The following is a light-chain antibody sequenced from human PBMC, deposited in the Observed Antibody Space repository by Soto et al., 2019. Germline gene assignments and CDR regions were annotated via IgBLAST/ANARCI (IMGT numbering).Light chain of an antibody. CDR1: QSVSSSY. V-gene: IGKV3-20*01. Sequence: ELVLTQSPGTLSLSPGERDTLSCRASQSVSSSYLAWYQQKPGQAPRLLIYGASSRATGIPDRFSGSGSGTDFTLTISRLEPEDFAVYYCQQYGSSSITFDQGTRLEIK. CDR2: GAS. J-gene: IGKJ5*01. CDR3: QQYGSSSIT.